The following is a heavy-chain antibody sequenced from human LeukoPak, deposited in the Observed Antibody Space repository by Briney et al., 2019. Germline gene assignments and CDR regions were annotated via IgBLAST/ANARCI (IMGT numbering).Heavy chain of an antibody. Sequence: GGSLRLSCAAPGFIFNKAWMNWVRQAPGKGPEWVGRIKSNNDGGTTDYASPVEGRFIISRDDSKNTIYLQMNRLIIDDTAIYYCTPVMVEDRGFWGQGTLVTVSS. V-gene: IGHV3-15*01. CDR2: IKSNNDGGTT. J-gene: IGHJ4*02. CDR3: TPVMVEDRGF. D-gene: IGHD2-21*01. CDR1: GFIFNKAW.